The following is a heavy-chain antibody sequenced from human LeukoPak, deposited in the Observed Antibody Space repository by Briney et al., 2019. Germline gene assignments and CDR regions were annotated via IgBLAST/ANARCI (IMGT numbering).Heavy chain of an antibody. CDR2: IYYSGST. Sequence: SETLSLTCTVSGGSISSGGYYWSWIRQHPGKGLEWIGYIYYSGSTYYNPSLKSRVTISVDTPKNQFSLKLSSVTAADTAVYYCARMVGLRLGELSFHYWGQGTLVTVSS. V-gene: IGHV4-31*03. J-gene: IGHJ4*02. CDR3: ARMVGLRLGELSFHY. CDR1: GGSISSGGYY. D-gene: IGHD3-16*02.